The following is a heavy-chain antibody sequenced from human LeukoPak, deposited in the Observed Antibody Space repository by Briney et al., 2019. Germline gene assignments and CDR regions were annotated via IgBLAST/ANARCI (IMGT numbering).Heavy chain of an antibody. Sequence: GASVKVSCKASGYTFTSYGISWVRQAPGQGLEWMGWISAYNGNTNYAQKLQGRVTMTTDTSTSTAYMELRSLRSDDTAVYYCARTYYYDSSGYYPNYFDYWGQGTLVTVSS. CDR2: ISAYNGNT. V-gene: IGHV1-18*01. CDR1: GYTFTSYG. CDR3: ARTYYYDSSGYYPNYFDY. D-gene: IGHD3-22*01. J-gene: IGHJ4*02.